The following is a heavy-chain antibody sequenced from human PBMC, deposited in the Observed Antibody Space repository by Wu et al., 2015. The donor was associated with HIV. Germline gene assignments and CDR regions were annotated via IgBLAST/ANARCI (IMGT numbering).Heavy chain of an antibody. Sequence: QVQLVQSGAEVKKPGSSVKVSCKASGGTFSSYAISWVRQAPGQGLEWMGRIIPIFGTANYAQKFQGRVTITADESTSTAYMELSSLRSEDTAVYYCARAHCSGGSCYSGHYFDYWGQGTLVTVSS. V-gene: IGHV1-69*13. J-gene: IGHJ4*02. CDR2: IIPIFGTA. CDR3: ARAHCSGGSCYSGHYFDY. D-gene: IGHD2-15*01. CDR1: GGTFSSYA.